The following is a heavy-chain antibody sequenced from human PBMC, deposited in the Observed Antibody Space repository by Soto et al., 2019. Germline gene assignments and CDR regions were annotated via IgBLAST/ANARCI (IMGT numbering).Heavy chain of an antibody. D-gene: IGHD6-19*01. CDR3: ARGSRAYSSGWGYYYYGMDV. CDR1: GGSFSGYY. V-gene: IGHV4-34*01. J-gene: IGHJ6*02. Sequence: SETLSLTCAVYGGSFSGYYWSWIRQPPGKGLEWIGEINHSGSTNYNPSLKSRVTISVDTSKNQFSLKLSPVTAADTAVYYCARGSRAYSSGWGYYYYGMDVWGQGTTVTVSS. CDR2: INHSGST.